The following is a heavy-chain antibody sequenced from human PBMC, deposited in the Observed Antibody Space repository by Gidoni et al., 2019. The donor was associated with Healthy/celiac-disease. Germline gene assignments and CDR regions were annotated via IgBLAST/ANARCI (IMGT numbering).Heavy chain of an antibody. CDR3: AHRPQTYSNYADLFDY. J-gene: IGHJ4*02. Sequence: QITLKESGPTLVKPTQTLTLTCTFSGFSLSTSGVGVGWIRQPPGKALEWLALIYWNDDKRYSPSLKSRLTITKDTSKNQVVLTMTNMDPVDTATYYCAHRPQTYSNYADLFDYWGQGTLVTVSS. CDR1: GFSLSTSGVG. CDR2: IYWNDDK. D-gene: IGHD4-4*01. V-gene: IGHV2-5*01.